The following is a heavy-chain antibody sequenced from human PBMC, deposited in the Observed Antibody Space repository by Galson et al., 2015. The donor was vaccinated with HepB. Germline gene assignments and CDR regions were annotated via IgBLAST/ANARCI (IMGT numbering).Heavy chain of an antibody. D-gene: IGHD3-10*01. CDR2: ISYDGSNK. Sequence: SLRLSCAVSGFTFSRYAMHWVRQAPGKGLEWVAVISYDGSNKYYAESVKGRITISRENSKNTLYLQMDSLRAEDTAVYYCARDHMVRGVVTLYPRHKNYNGMDVWGQGTTVTISS. CDR1: GFTFSRYA. J-gene: IGHJ6*02. V-gene: IGHV3-30-3*01. CDR3: ARDHMVRGVVTLYPRHKNYNGMDV.